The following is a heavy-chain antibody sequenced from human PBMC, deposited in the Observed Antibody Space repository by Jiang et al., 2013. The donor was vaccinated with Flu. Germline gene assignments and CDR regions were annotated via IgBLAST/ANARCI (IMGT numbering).Heavy chain of an antibody. J-gene: IGHJ4*02. CDR1: GFTVSSNY. CDR3: ARDKGYSGSYFSDY. V-gene: IGHV3-53*01. CDR2: IYSGGST. Sequence: AASGFTVSSNYMSWVRQAPGKGLEWVSVIYSGGSTYYADSVKGRFTISRDNSKNTLYLQMNSLRAEDTAVYYCARDKGYSGSYFSDYWGQGTLVTVSS. D-gene: IGHD1-26*01.